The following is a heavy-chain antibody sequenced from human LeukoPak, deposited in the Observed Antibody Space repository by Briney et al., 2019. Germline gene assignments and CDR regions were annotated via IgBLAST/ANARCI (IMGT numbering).Heavy chain of an antibody. J-gene: IGHJ3*02. V-gene: IGHV3-23*01. Sequence: GGSLRLSCAASGFTFSTYIMNWVRQAPGKGLEWFSTISGSGVNTHYADSVKGRFTISSDNSNNTLFLQMDSLRAEDTAIYYCAKADDIHAFHIWGQGTLVTVSS. CDR1: GFTFSTYI. D-gene: IGHD2-15*01. CDR3: AKADDIHAFHI. CDR2: ISGSGVNT.